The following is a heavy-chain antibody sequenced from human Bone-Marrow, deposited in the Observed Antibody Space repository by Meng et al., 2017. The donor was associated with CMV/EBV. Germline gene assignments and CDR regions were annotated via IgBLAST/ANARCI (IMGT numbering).Heavy chain of an antibody. D-gene: IGHD2-2*03. CDR2: ISSSSSYI. Sequence: GESLKISCAASGFTFSSYSMNWVRQAPGKGLEWVSSISSSSSYIYYADSVKGRFTISRDNAKNSLYLQMNSLRAEDTAVYYCARDTHGYCSSTSCYDAFEIWGQGTVVTVSS. V-gene: IGHV3-21*01. J-gene: IGHJ3*02. CDR3: ARDTHGYCSSTSCYDAFEI. CDR1: GFTFSSYS.